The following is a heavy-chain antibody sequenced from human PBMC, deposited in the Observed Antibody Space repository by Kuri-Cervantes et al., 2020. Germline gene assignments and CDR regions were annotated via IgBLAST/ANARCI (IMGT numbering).Heavy chain of an antibody. CDR3: ARDFPLAVAGSGDY. D-gene: IGHD6-19*01. J-gene: IGHJ4*02. Sequence: GESLKISCAASGLTFRSYWMTWVRQAPGKGLEWVANIKEDGSEKYSVDSVKGRFTISRDNAKNSLYLQMNSLRAEDTAVYYCARDFPLAVAGSGDYWGQGTLGTVSS. CDR1: GLTFRSYW. CDR2: IKEDGSEK. V-gene: IGHV3-7*01.